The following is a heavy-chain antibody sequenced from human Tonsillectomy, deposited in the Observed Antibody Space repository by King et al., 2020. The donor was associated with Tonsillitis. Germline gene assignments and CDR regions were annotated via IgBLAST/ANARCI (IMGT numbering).Heavy chain of an antibody. CDR1: GGSISSYY. V-gene: IGHV4-59*08. CDR3: ARRDSGGDTPLDY. CDR2: IYYSGST. Sequence: VQLQESGPGLVKPSETLSLTCTVSGGSISSYYWSWIRQPPGKGLEWIGYIYYSGSTNYNPSLKSRVTISVDTSKNQFSLKLSSVTAADTAVYYCARRDSGGDTPLDYWGQGTLVTVSS. D-gene: IGHD2-15*01. J-gene: IGHJ4*02.